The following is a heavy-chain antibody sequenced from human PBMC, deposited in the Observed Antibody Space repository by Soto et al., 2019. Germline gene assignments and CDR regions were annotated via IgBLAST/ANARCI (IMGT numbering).Heavy chain of an antibody. J-gene: IGHJ1*01. CDR1: GYTFTSYA. CDR3: ARDFYALARDLPPAEYFQH. Sequence: QVQLVQSGAEVKKPGASVKVSCKASGYTFTSYAMHWVRQAPGQRLEWMGWINAGNGNTKYSQKFQGRVTITRDTTAITAYMERNSLRSEDTAVYYCARDFYALARDLPPAEYFQHWGQGTLVTVSS. D-gene: IGHD6-6*01. V-gene: IGHV1-3*01. CDR2: INAGNGNT.